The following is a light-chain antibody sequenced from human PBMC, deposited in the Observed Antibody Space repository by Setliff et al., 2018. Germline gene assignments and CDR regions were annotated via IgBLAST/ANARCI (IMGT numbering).Light chain of an antibody. CDR1: RSDVGGYNY. V-gene: IGLV2-14*01. CDR3: TSYTISSTEV. J-gene: IGLJ1*01. Sequence: QSALTQHASVSGSPGQSITISCTGTRSDVGGYNYVSWYQQHPGKVPKLMIYEVSNRPSGVSNRFSGSKSGNTASLTISRLQTEDEADYYCTSYTISSTEVFGTGTKVTVL. CDR2: EVS.